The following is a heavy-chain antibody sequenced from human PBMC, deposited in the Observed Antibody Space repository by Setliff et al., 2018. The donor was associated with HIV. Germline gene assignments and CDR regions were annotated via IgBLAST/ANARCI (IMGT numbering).Heavy chain of an antibody. CDR1: GYSISSGYY. CDR2: IYHSGNT. J-gene: IGHJ6*03. V-gene: IGHV4-38-2*01. CDR3: ARADYYDSSGYNYFYYYMDV. D-gene: IGHD3-22*01. Sequence: SETLSLTCAVSGYSISSGYYWGWIRQPPGKGLEWIGSIYHSGNTYYNPSLKSRVTISVDTSKNQFSLNLSSVTAADTAVYYCARADYYDSSGYNYFYYYMDVWDKGATVTVSS.